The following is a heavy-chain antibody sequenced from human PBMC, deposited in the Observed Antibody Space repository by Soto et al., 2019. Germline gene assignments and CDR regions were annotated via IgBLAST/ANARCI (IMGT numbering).Heavy chain of an antibody. V-gene: IGHV3-21*01. J-gene: IGHJ4*02. D-gene: IGHD2-2*03. CDR3: ARTGDNRMDRGSFHY. Sequence: GGSLRLSCAASGFTFSGYSMNWVRQAPGKGLEWVSSISSSSSYIYYADSVKGRFTISGDNAKNSLYLQMNSLRAEDTAVYYCARTGDNRMDRGSFHYWGQGT. CDR2: ISSSSSYI. CDR1: GFTFSGYS.